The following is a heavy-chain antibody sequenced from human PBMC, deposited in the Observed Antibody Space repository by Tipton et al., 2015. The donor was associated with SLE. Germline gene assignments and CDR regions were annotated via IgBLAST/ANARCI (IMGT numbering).Heavy chain of an antibody. J-gene: IGHJ2*01. CDR1: GGSISISNW. D-gene: IGHD1-26*01. V-gene: IGHV4-4*02. CDR3: ARDSYRLLGRYFDL. Sequence: GLVKPSGTLSLTCAVSGGSISISNWWSWVRQPPGKGLEWIGEIYHSGSTNYNPSLKSRVTISVDKSKNQFSLKLSSVTAADMAVYYCARDSYRLLGRYFDLWGRGTLVTVSS. CDR2: IYHSGST.